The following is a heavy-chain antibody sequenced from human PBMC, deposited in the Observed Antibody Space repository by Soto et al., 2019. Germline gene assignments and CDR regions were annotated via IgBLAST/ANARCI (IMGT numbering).Heavy chain of an antibody. CDR1: GLTFSAFD. D-gene: IGHD2-8*02. Sequence: DVQLVESGGGLVQPGGSLRLSCAASGLTFSAFDMHWVRQTTGKGLEWVAAIGTQHDTYYPDSVKGRFTISRENAKNSFFFQINRLGAGGTAGYFWARQASYWHGGGGWFDPWGQGTLVTVSS. CDR3: ARQASYWHGGGGWFDP. V-gene: IGHV3-13*01. J-gene: IGHJ5*02. CDR2: IGTQHDT.